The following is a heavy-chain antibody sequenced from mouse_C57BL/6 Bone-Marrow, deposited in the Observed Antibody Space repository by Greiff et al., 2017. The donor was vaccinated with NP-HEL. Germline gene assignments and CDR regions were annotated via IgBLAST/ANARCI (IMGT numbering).Heavy chain of an antibody. D-gene: IGHD4-1*01. V-gene: IGHV5-6*02. CDR2: ISSGGSYT. CDR3: ARRGANWDVAWFAY. J-gene: IGHJ3*01. Sequence: DVKLVESGGDLVKPGGSLKLSCAASGFTFSSYGMSWVRQTPDKRLEWVATISSGGSYTYYPDSVKGRFTISRDNAKNTLYLQMSSLKSEDTAMYYCARRGANWDVAWFAYWGQGTLVTVSA. CDR1: GFTFSSYG.